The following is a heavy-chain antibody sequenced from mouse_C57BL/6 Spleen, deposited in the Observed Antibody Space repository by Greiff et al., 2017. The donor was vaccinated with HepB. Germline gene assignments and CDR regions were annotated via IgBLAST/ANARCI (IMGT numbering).Heavy chain of an antibody. Sequence: VQLKQPGAELVMPGASVKLSCKASGYTFTSYWMHWVKQRPGQGLEWIGEIDPSDSYTNYNQKFKGKSTLTVDKSSSTAYMQLSSLTSEDSAVYYCATYGRYYAMDYWGQGTSVTVSS. D-gene: IGHD1-1*02. CDR3: ATYGRYYAMDY. CDR2: IDPSDSYT. CDR1: GYTFTSYW. V-gene: IGHV1-69*01. J-gene: IGHJ4*01.